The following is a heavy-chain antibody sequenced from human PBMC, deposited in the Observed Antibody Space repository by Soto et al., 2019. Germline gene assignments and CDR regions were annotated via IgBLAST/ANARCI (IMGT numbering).Heavy chain of an antibody. D-gene: IGHD3-22*01. CDR3: ARERSGYYYDSSGRLSGYFDY. CDR2: ISYDGSNK. Sequence: GGSLRLSCAASGFTFSSYAMHWVRQAPGKGLEWVAVISYDGSNKYYADSVKGRFTISRDNSKNTLYLQMNSLRAEDTAVYYCARERSGYYYDSSGRLSGYFDYWGQGTLVTVSS. CDR1: GFTFSSYA. V-gene: IGHV3-30-3*01. J-gene: IGHJ4*02.